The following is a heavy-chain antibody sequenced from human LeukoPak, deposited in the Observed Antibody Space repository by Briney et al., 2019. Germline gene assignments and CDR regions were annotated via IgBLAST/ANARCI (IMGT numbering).Heavy chain of an antibody. V-gene: IGHV3-53*01. CDR3: AKDGPMVRRGIDY. CDR1: GFTVSSNY. Sequence: GGSLRLSCAASGFTVSSNYMSWVRQAPGKGLEWVSVIYSGGSTYYADSVKGRFTISRDNSKNTLYLQMNSLRAEDTAVYYCAKDGPMVRRGIDYWGQGTLVTVSS. D-gene: IGHD4-23*01. CDR2: IYSGGST. J-gene: IGHJ4*02.